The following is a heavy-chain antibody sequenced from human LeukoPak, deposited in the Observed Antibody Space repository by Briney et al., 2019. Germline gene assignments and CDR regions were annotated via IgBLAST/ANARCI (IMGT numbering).Heavy chain of an antibody. CDR2: IIPILGVA. CDR1: VGTFSSYA. Sequence: VAAVKVSCKASVGTFSSYAISWVRQAPGQGREWMGRIIPILGVANYAQKFQGRVTITADKSTSTAYMELSSLRSEDTAVYYCARDRVVGDYGDYEEAFDIWGQGTMVTVSS. V-gene: IGHV1-69*04. J-gene: IGHJ3*02. D-gene: IGHD4-17*01. CDR3: ARDRVVGDYGDYEEAFDI.